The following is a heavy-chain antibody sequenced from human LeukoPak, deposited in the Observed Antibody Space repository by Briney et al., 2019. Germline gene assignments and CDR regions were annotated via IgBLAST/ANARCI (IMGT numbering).Heavy chain of an antibody. J-gene: IGHJ4*02. CDR2: IYPGDSDP. CDR1: GYPFTTYW. CDR3: VRHGLGSSWFGFDY. V-gene: IGHV5-51*01. D-gene: IGHD6-13*01. Sequence: GESLQISCKGSGYPFTTYWIGWVREMPGKGIEWMGIIYPGDSDPRYSPSFQGQVTISADKSISTAYLQWSSLKDSDSAMYYCVRHGLGSSWFGFDYWGQGTLVTVSS.